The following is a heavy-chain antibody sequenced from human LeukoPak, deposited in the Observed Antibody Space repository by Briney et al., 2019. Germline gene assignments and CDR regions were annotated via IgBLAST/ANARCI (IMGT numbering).Heavy chain of an antibody. V-gene: IGHV3-23*01. CDR1: GFTFSNYA. CDR3: AKDRIAAPGTVDY. J-gene: IGHJ4*02. D-gene: IGHD6-13*01. CDR2: ISGSGDGT. Sequence: GGSLRLSCAASGFTFSNYATGWVRQAPGKGLEWVSAISGSGDGTYYADSVKGRFTISRDNSKNTLYLQLNSLRAEDTAVYYCAKDRIAAPGTVDYWGQGTLVTVSS.